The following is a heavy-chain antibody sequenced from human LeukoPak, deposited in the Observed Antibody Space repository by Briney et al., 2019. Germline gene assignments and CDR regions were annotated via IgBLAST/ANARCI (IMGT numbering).Heavy chain of an antibody. CDR1: GYSFTSYW. V-gene: IGHV5-51*01. D-gene: IGHD3-22*01. CDR2: IYPGDSDT. CDR3: ARHYYDSSAHNRAFDI. Sequence: GESLKISCKGSGYSFTSYWIGWVRQMPGKGLEWMGIIYPGDSDTRYSPSFQGQVTISADKSISTAYLQWSSLKASDTAMHYCARHYYDSSAHNRAFDIWGQGTMVTVSS. J-gene: IGHJ3*02.